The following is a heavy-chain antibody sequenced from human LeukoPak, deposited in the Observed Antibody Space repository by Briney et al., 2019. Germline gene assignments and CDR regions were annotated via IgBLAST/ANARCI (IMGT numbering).Heavy chain of an antibody. V-gene: IGHV3-23*01. D-gene: IGHD3-10*01. CDR2: ISGSGGST. CDR1: GFTFSSYA. CDR3: AKDGGGGYYASNAFDI. Sequence: GGSLRLSCAASGFTFSSYAMSWVRQAPGKGREWVSAISGSGGSTYYADSVKGRFTISRDNSKNTLYLQMNSLRAEDTAVYYCAKDGGGGYYASNAFDIWGQGKMVTVSS. J-gene: IGHJ3*02.